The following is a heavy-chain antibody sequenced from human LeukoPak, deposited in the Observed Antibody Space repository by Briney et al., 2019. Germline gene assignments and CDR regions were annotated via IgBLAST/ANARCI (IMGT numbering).Heavy chain of an antibody. CDR3: ARHSSTVRGWFGP. CDR1: GGSISSYF. V-gene: IGHV4-59*08. CDR2: MYYSGNT. D-gene: IGHD6-13*01. Sequence: SETLSLTCSVSGGSISSYFWSWIRQSPGKGLEWIGYMYYSGNTTYNPSLKSRVTLSVDTSKNRFSLNLRSVTAADTAVYYCARHSSTVRGWFGPWGQGTLVTVSS. J-gene: IGHJ5*02.